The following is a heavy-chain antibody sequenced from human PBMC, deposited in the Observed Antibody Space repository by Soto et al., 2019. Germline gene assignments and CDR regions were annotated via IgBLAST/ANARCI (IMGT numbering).Heavy chain of an antibody. Sequence: GGSLRLSCAASGFTFSGYGMHWVRQAPGKGLEWVAVVSYDGTDKYYADSVKGRFTISRDNSKNTLYLQMNSLRAEDTAVYYCANSNYYDSSSYSQFDYWGQGTLVTVSS. V-gene: IGHV3-30*18. J-gene: IGHJ4*02. CDR3: ANSNYYDSSSYSQFDY. CDR1: GFTFSGYG. D-gene: IGHD3-22*01. CDR2: VSYDGTDK.